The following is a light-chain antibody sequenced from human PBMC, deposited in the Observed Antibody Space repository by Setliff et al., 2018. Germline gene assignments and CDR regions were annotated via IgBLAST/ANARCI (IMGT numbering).Light chain of an antibody. CDR2: EVN. Sequence: QSVLTQPASVSGSPGQSITISCTGTSSDVGAYNYVSWYQQHPGKAPKLMIYEVNNRPSGISNRFSGSKSGNTASLTISGLQAEDEADYYCRSFTITSTYVFGTGTKVTV. V-gene: IGLV2-14*01. J-gene: IGLJ1*01. CDR1: SSDVGAYNY. CDR3: RSFTITSTYV.